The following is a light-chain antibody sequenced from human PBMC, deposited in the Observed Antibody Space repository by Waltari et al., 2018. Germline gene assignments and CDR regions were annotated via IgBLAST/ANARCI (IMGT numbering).Light chain of an antibody. Sequence: DVVMTQSPLSLPVTLGQPASISCRSRQSLVHSDGNTYLNWFQQRPGHSPRRLVYRVSKRDSGVPDRFSGSGSGTDFTLKISRVEAEDVGVYYCMQGTHWPWTFGQGTKVEIK. V-gene: IGKV2-30*02. CDR3: MQGTHWPWT. J-gene: IGKJ1*01. CDR2: RVS. CDR1: QSLVHSDGNTY.